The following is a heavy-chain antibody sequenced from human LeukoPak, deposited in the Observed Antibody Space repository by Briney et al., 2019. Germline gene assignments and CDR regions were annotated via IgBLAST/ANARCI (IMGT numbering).Heavy chain of an antibody. J-gene: IGHJ4*02. CDR2: INHSGST. Sequence: SETLSLTCAVYGGSFSGYYWSWIRQPPGKGLEWIGEINHSGSTNYNPSLKSRVTISVDTSKNQFSLKLSSVTAADTAVYYCVTTRYGDLIRSPETRSVSLDYWGQGTLVTVSS. CDR1: GGSFSGYY. V-gene: IGHV4-34*01. CDR3: VTTRYGDLIRSPETRSVSLDY. D-gene: IGHD4-17*01.